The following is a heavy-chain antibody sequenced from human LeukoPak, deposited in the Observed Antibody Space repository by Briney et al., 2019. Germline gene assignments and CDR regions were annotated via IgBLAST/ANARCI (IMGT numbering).Heavy chain of an antibody. V-gene: IGHV3-30*18. CDR3: AKDGETYYYGSGSPDYGMDV. J-gene: IGHJ6*02. D-gene: IGHD3-10*01. CDR1: GFTFSRYW. CDR2: ISYDGSIK. Sequence: GGSLRLSCAASGFTFSRYWMHWVRQAPGKGLEWVAVISYDGSIKYYADSVRGRFTISRDNSQNTLYLQMNSLRAGDTAVYYCAKDGETYYYGSGSPDYGMDVWGQGTTVTVSS.